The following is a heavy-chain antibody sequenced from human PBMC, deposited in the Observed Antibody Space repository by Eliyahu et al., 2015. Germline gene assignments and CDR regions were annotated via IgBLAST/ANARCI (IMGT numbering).Heavy chain of an antibody. CDR3: ARDRGYYFDY. Sequence: EVQLVESGGGLIQPGGSLRXXCAASGFSVSGSHMSWVRQAPGKGLEWVSLIYSGDTTYYADSVEGRFTISRDNSRNTLYLQMDNLRAEDTALYYCARDRGYYFDYWGQGSLVTVSS. CDR2: IYSGDTT. V-gene: IGHV3-53*01. D-gene: IGHD3-10*01. J-gene: IGHJ4*02. CDR1: GFSVSGSH.